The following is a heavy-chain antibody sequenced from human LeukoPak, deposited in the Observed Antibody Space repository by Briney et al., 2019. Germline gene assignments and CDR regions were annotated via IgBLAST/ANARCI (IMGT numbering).Heavy chain of an antibody. J-gene: IGHJ4*02. V-gene: IGHV4-39*01. D-gene: IGHD3-3*01. CDR2: IYYSGST. CDR3: ARHPAGSTYDPSFYFDY. Sequence: SETLSLTCTVSGGSISSSSYYWGWIRQPPGKGLEWIGSIYYSGSTYYNPSLKSRVTISVDTSKNQFSLKLSSVTAADTAVYYCARHPAGSTYDPSFYFDYWGQGTLVTVSS. CDR1: GGSISSSSYY.